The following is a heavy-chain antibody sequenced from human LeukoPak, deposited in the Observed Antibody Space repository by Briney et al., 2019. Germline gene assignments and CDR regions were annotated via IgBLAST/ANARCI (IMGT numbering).Heavy chain of an antibody. CDR2: IYYSGST. D-gene: IGHD3-10*01. J-gene: IGHJ4*02. CDR1: GGSISSYY. CDR3: ARGPARFYGSGSYYNWDFDY. V-gene: IGHV4-59*01. Sequence: SETLSLTCTVSGGSISSYYWSWIRQPPGKGLEWIGYIYYSGSTNYNPSLKSRVTISVDTSKNQFSLKLSSVTAADTAAYYCARGPARFYGSGSYYNWDFDYWGQGTLVTVSS.